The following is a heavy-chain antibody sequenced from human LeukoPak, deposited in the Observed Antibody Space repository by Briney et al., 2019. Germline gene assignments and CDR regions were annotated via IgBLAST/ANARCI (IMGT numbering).Heavy chain of an antibody. J-gene: IGHJ3*02. Sequence: SQTLSLTCAISGDSVSSNSAAWDWIRQSPSRGLEWLGRTYYRSKWYNDYAVSVKSRITINPDTSKNQFSLQLNSVTPEDTAVYYCVRAPGFGELFAFDIWGQGTMVTVSS. D-gene: IGHD3-10*01. V-gene: IGHV6-1*01. CDR3: VRAPGFGELFAFDI. CDR1: GDSVSSNSAA. CDR2: TYYRSKWYN.